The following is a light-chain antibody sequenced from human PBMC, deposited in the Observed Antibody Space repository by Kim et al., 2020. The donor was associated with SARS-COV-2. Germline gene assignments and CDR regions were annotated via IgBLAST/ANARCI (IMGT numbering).Light chain of an antibody. CDR2: EVD. J-gene: IGLJ3*02. Sequence: LTQPASVSGSPGQSITISCTGTNSDVGSYNLVSWYQQYPGKAPRLIIYEVDKRPSELSNRFSGSKSGNTASLTISGLLAEDEADYYCCSYAGSITWVFGGGTQLTVL. CDR3: CSYAGSITWV. V-gene: IGLV2-23*02. CDR1: NSDVGSYNL.